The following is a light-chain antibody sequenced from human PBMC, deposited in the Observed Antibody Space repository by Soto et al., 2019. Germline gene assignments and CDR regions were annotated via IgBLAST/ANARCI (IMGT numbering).Light chain of an antibody. CDR3: CSYAGSYTYV. J-gene: IGLJ1*01. Sequence: QSALTQPRSVSGSPGQSVTISCTGTSSDVGGYNYVSWYQQHAGKAPKLMIYDVSKRPSGVPVRFSGSKSGNTASLTSSGLQAEDEADYYCCSYAGSYTYVFGTGTKLTVL. V-gene: IGLV2-11*01. CDR1: SSDVGGYNY. CDR2: DVS.